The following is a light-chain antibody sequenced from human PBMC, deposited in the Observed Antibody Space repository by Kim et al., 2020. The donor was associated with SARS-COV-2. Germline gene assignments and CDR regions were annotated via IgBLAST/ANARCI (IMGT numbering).Light chain of an antibody. V-gene: IGKV1-33*01. CDR2: DAS. Sequence: ASVGDRVTITCQASQDISNYLNWYQQKPGRAPKLLIYDASNLETGVPSRFSGGGSGTDFTFTISSLQPEDVATYYCQQSDTLLITFGQGTRLEIK. CDR1: QDISNY. J-gene: IGKJ5*01. CDR3: QQSDTLLIT.